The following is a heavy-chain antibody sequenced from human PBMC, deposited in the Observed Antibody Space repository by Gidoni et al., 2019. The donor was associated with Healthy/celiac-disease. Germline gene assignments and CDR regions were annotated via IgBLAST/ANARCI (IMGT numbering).Heavy chain of an antibody. D-gene: IGHD2-2*01. V-gene: IGHV3-23*01. J-gene: IGHJ4*02. CDR3: AKDEVVPAATFDY. CDR1: GFTFRSYA. Sequence: EVQLLESGGGLVQPGGSLRLSCDASGFTFRSYAMGWVRQAQGKGLEWGSAISGSGGSTYYADSVKGRFTISRDNSKNTLYLQMNSLRAEDTAVYYCAKDEVVPAATFDYWGQGTLVTVSS. CDR2: ISGSGGST.